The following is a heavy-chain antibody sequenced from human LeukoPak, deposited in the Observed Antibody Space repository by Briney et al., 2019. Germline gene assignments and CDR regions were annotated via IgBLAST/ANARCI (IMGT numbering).Heavy chain of an antibody. CDR2: ISSSGSTI. Sequence: GGSLRLSCAASGFTFSSCEMNWVRQAPGKGLEWVSYISSSGSTIYYADSVKGRFTISRDNAKNSLYLQMNSLRAEDTAVYYCARDLFGNYGDSHWFDPWGQGTLVTVSS. CDR1: GFTFSSCE. D-gene: IGHD4-17*01. V-gene: IGHV3-48*03. CDR3: ARDLFGNYGDSHWFDP. J-gene: IGHJ5*02.